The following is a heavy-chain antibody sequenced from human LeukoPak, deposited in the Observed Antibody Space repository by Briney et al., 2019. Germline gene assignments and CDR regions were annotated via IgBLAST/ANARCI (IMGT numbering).Heavy chain of an antibody. D-gene: IGHD5-12*01. CDR3: SKAGDIVARVDY. CDR1: GFTFSSHC. J-gene: IGHJ4*02. V-gene: IGHV3-30*18. Sequence: GRSLRLSCAASGFTFSSHCMHWVRQAPGKGLEWVAVISYDGSNKYYADSVKGRFTISRDNSQNTLYLQMNSLRAEDAAVYYCSKAGDIVARVDYWGQGTLVTVSS. CDR2: ISYDGSNK.